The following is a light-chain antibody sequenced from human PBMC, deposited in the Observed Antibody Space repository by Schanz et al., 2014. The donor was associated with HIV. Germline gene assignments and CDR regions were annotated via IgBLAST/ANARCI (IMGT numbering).Light chain of an antibody. CDR2: DVS. V-gene: IGLV2-14*03. CDR1: SSDVGGYNY. Sequence: QSVLTQPASVSGTPGQSITISCTGSSSDVGGYNYVSWYQQHPDKAPKLMIYDVSDRPSGVSNRFSGSKSGNTASLTISGLQAEDEADYYCSLHMRRTTLDVFGTGTKLTVL. CDR3: SLHMRRTTLDV. J-gene: IGLJ1*01.